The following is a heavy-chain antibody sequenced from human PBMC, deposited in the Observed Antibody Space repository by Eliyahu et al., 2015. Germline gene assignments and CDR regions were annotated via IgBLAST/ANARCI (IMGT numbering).Heavy chain of an antibody. CDR3: AKGRSYYYDSSGYKEYYFDY. CDR1: GFTFDDYT. Sequence: EVQLVESGGVVVQPGGSLRLSCAASGFTFDDYTMHWVRQAPGKGLEWVSLISWDGGSTYYADSVKGRFTISRDNSKNSLYLQMNSLRTEDTALYYCAKGRSYYYDSSGYKEYYFDYWGQGTLVTVSS. V-gene: IGHV3-43*01. D-gene: IGHD3-22*01. J-gene: IGHJ4*02. CDR2: ISWDGGST.